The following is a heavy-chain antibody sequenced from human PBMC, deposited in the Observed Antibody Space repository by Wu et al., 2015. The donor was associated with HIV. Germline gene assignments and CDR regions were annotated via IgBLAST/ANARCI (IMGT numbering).Heavy chain of an antibody. CDR2: MNPKSGSA. J-gene: IGHJ1*01. V-gene: IGHV1-8*02. CDR3: ARVESYLLPHYLLEYFQH. D-gene: IGHD3-3*01. CDR1: GYTFTSLN. Sequence: QMQLVQSGAVVQKPGTSVRVSCRVSGYTFTSLNINWIRHAPGRGLEWMGWMNPKSGSAGFGRDFQGRVSMTRNNSISTAYMELSGVTSDDTAIYYCARVESYLLPHYLLEYFQHWGQGTRVVVSS.